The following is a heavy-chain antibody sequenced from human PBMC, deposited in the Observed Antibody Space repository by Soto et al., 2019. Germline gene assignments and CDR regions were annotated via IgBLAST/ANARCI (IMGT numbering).Heavy chain of an antibody. Sequence: SETLSLTCTVSGGSISSYYWSWIRQPPGKGLEWIGYIYYSGSTNYNPSLKSRVTISVDTSKNQFSLKLSSVTAADTAVYYCARSLGYCSGGSCYPPPHWGQGTLVTVSS. CDR2: IYYSGST. CDR1: GGSISSYY. CDR3: ARSLGYCSGGSCYPPPH. J-gene: IGHJ4*02. D-gene: IGHD2-15*01. V-gene: IGHV4-59*08.